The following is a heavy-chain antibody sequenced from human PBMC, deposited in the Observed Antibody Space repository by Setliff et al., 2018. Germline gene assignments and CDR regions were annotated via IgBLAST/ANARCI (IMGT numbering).Heavy chain of an antibody. Sequence: PGESLKISCKGSGYSFTCYWIGWVRQMPGKVLEWMGIIYPGDSDTRYSPSFQVQVTISADESISTAYLQWISLKASDTAMYYCARIGIPVDVGYNCNYCWFDRWGQGTLGTVSS. D-gene: IGHD1-7*01. V-gene: IGHV5-51*01. CDR3: ARIGIPVDVGYNCNYCWFDR. J-gene: IGHJ5*02. CDR1: GYSFTCYW. CDR2: IYPGDSDT.